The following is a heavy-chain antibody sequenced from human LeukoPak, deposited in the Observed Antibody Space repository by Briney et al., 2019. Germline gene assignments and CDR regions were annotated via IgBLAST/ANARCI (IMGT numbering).Heavy chain of an antibody. CDR2: ISSSSSYI. J-gene: IGHJ4*02. CDR1: GFTFSSCS. V-gene: IGHV3-21*01. Sequence: PGGSLRLSCAASGFTFSSCSMNWVRQAPGKGLEWVSSISSSSSYIYYADSVKGRFTISRDNAKNSLYLQMNSLRAEDTAVYYCARTYYYDSSGYIPFDYWGQGTLVTVSS. CDR3: ARTYYYDSSGYIPFDY. D-gene: IGHD3-22*01.